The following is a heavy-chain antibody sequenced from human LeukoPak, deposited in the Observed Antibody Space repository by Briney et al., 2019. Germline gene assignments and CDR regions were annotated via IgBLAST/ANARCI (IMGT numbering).Heavy chain of an antibody. CDR3: ARNSRGSSSPMNY. D-gene: IGHD6-13*01. J-gene: IGHJ4*02. CDR2: INHSGST. Sequence: SSETLSLTCAVYGGSFSGYYWSWIRQPPGKGLEWIGEINHSGSTNYNPSLKSRVTISVDTSKNQFSLKLSSVTAADTAVYYCARNSRGSSSPMNYWGQGTLVTVSS. V-gene: IGHV4-34*01. CDR1: GGSFSGYY.